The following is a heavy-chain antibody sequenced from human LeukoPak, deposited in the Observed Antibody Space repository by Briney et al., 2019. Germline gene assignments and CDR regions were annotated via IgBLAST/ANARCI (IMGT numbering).Heavy chain of an antibody. D-gene: IGHD3-10*01. Sequence: SETLSLTCTVSGGSLSSSSYYWGWIRQPPGKGLEWIGSIYYSGSTYYNPSLKSRVTISVDTSKNQFSLKLSSVTAADTALYYCARDQGSMIRGGSNAFDIWGQGTMVTVSS. CDR3: ARDQGSMIRGGSNAFDI. CDR1: GGSLSSSSYY. CDR2: IYYSGST. V-gene: IGHV4-39*02. J-gene: IGHJ3*02.